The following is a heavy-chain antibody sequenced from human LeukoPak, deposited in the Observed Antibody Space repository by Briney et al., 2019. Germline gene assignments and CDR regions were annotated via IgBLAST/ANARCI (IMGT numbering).Heavy chain of an antibody. D-gene: IGHD2-15*01. V-gene: IGHV4-39*01. CDR2: IYHSGRT. Sequence: PSETLSLTCTVSGDSIKSNTYYWGWIRQPPGKGLEWIGSIYHSGRTYYNPSLKSRVSISVDTSKSQLSLKLSSVTAADTAVYYCARLYSGTRPPDYWGQGTLVTVPS. CDR1: GDSIKSNTYY. J-gene: IGHJ4*02. CDR3: ARLYSGTRPPDY.